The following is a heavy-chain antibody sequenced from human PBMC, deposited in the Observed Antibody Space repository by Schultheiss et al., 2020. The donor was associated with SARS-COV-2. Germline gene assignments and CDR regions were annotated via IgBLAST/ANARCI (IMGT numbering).Heavy chain of an antibody. Sequence: GGSLRLSCAASGFTFSDYYMSWIRQAPGKGLEWVSYISGRSTYTNYADSVKGRFTISRDNAKNSLYLQMNSLRAEDTAVYYCARSASPAYYYDSSGYYVWDAFDIWGQGTMVTVSS. CDR2: ISGRSTYT. CDR3: ARSASPAYYYDSSGYYVWDAFDI. J-gene: IGHJ3*02. D-gene: IGHD3-22*01. V-gene: IGHV3-11*06. CDR1: GFTFSDYY.